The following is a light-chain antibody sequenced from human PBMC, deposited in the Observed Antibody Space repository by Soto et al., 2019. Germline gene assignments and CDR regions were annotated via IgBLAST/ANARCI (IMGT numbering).Light chain of an antibody. CDR3: SSHAGSFTLV. J-gene: IGLJ2*01. CDR2: DVS. CDR1: SSDVGAYNS. V-gene: IGLV2-11*01. Sequence: QSVLTQPRSVSGSPGQSVTISCTGTSSDVGAYNSVSWYQQHPGKAPKLLIYDVSKRPSGVPDRFSGSKSGYTASLTISGLQAEDEADYYCSSHAGSFTLVFGGGTKVTVL.